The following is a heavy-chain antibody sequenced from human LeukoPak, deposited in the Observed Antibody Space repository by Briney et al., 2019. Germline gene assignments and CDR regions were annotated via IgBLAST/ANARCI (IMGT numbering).Heavy chain of an antibody. CDR1: GFTFSSYG. CDR2: INWNGGST. V-gene: IGHV3-20*04. Sequence: GGSLRLSCAASGFTFSSYGMSWVRQAPGKGLEWVSGINWNGGSTGYADSVKGRFTISRDNAKNSLYLQMNSLRAEDTALYYCARSSVLYYYYYYMDVWGKGTTVTVSS. CDR3: ARSSVLYYYYYYMDV. J-gene: IGHJ6*03.